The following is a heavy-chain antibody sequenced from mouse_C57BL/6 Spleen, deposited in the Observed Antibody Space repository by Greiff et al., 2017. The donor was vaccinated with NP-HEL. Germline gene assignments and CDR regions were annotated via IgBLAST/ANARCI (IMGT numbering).Heavy chain of an antibody. CDR3: ARMGNWEGNFDY. Sequence: VKLLESGPELVKPGASVKISCKASGYAFSSSWMNWVKQRPGKGLEWIGRIYPGDGDTNYNGKFKGKATLTADTSSSTAYMQLSSLTSEDSAVYFCARMGNWEGNFDYWGQGTTLTVSS. V-gene: IGHV1-82*01. D-gene: IGHD4-1*01. CDR1: GYAFSSSW. CDR2: IYPGDGDT. J-gene: IGHJ2*01.